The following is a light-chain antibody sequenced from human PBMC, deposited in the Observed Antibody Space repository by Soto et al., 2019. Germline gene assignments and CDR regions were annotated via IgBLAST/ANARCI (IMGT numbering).Light chain of an antibody. CDR3: QPYGNFWT. CDR1: QSVSSSY. CDR2: GAS. V-gene: IGKV3-20*01. Sequence: EIVLTQSPGTLSLSPGETATLSCRASQSVSSSYLAWYQQKPGQAPRLLIYGASSRATGIPDRFSGSGSGTDFTLTISRLEPEDLAVYYCQPYGNFWTFGHGTQLDIK. J-gene: IGKJ1*01.